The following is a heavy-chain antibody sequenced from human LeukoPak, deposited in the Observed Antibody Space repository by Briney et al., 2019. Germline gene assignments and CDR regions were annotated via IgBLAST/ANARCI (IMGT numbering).Heavy chain of an antibody. Sequence: KTSETLSLTCTVSGGSISSSSYYWGRIRQPPGKGLEWIGSIYYSGSTYYNPSLKSRVTISVDTSKNQFSLKLSSVTAADTAVYYCARSDPPPSPVSYYGPGMDVWGQGTTVTVSS. CDR3: ARSDPPPSPVSYYGPGMDV. D-gene: IGHD3-10*01. V-gene: IGHV4-39*01. CDR1: GGSISSSSYY. J-gene: IGHJ6*02. CDR2: IYYSGST.